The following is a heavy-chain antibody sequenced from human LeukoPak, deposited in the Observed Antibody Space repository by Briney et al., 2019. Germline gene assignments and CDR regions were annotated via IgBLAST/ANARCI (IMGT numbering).Heavy chain of an antibody. D-gene: IGHD1-1*01. CDR2: ITAYNGNR. V-gene: IGHV1-18*01. Sequence: ASVTVSCTTSGYTFSNYGISWVRQAPGQGLEWMGWITAYNGNRLYAQRFQGRITLATDTSTSTSYMELRSLEYDDTAIYYCARDNDKVVDHWGQGTLVTVSS. CDR1: GYTFSNYG. J-gene: IGHJ4*01. CDR3: ARDNDKVVDH.